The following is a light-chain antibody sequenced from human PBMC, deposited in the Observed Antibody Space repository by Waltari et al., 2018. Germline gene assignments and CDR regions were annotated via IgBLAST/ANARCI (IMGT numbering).Light chain of an antibody. CDR1: QSVSDNY. CDR3: QQFGNSPLYS. CDR2: GAS. V-gene: IGKV3-20*01. Sequence: EIVLTPSPATLSFSPGAGATPSCRASQSVSDNYIAWYQQKPRQAPRLLIYGASSRPNGIPDRFSGSGSGTDFTLTIKRLEPEDFAVYYCQQFGNSPLYSFGQGTKLDIK. J-gene: IGKJ2*03.